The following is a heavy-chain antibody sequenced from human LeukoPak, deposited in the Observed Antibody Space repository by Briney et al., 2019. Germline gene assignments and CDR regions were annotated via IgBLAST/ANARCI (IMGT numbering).Heavy chain of an antibody. CDR3: AREVGAAAGTGFDY. V-gene: IGHV3-66*02. CDR2: IYSGGST. D-gene: IGHD6-13*01. CDR1: GFTFSTYA. Sequence: GGSLRLSCAASGFTFSTYAMSWVRQAPGKGLEWVSVIYSGGSTYYADSVKGRFTISRDNSKNTLYLEMNSLRAEDTAVYYCAREVGAAAGTGFDYWGQGTLVTVSS. J-gene: IGHJ4*02.